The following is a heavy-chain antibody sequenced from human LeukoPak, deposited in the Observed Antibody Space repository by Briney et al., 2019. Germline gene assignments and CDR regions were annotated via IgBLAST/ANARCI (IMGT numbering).Heavy chain of an antibody. J-gene: IGHJ5*02. CDR1: GGSISSYY. V-gene: IGHV4-59*08. Sequence: SETLSLTCTVSGGSISSYYWSWIRHPPGKGLEWIGYIYYSGSTNYNPSLKSRVTISVDTSKNQFSLKLSSVTAADTAVYYCARHRVGATLGWFDPWGQGTLVTVSS. CDR2: IYYSGST. D-gene: IGHD1-26*01. CDR3: ARHRVGATLGWFDP.